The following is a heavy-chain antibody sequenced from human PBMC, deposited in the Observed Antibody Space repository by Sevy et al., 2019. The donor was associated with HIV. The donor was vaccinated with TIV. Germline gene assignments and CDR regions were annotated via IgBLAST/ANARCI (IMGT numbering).Heavy chain of an antibody. V-gene: IGHV3-15*01. Sequence: GGSLRLSCAASGLTFSNAWMTWVRQAPGKGLEWVGRIKSKTDGGTTDYAAPVKGRFTISRDDSKNTLYLQMNSLKTEDTAVYYCTTKSDFWSGYQYFDLWGPGTLVTVSS. CDR2: IKSKTDGGTT. CDR1: GLTFSNAW. CDR3: TTKSDFWSGYQYFDL. J-gene: IGHJ2*01. D-gene: IGHD3-3*01.